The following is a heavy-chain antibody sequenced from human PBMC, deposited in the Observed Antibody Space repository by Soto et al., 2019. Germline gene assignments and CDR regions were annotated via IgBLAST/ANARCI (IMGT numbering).Heavy chain of an antibody. V-gene: IGHV1-18*04. CDR3: ARGRGLGAAYRGFDP. Sequence: QAELVQSGAEVQKPGASVKFSCQASGYSFFGYNIRWVRQAPGQGLEWMGLIRPYNGDTNYAQKVQGRVNVTTATSTSTAYMELRSVRSDDTAVYYCARGRGLGAAYRGFDPWGQGTLVTVSS. CDR2: IRPYNGDT. D-gene: IGHD4-4*01. CDR1: GYSFFGYN. J-gene: IGHJ5*02.